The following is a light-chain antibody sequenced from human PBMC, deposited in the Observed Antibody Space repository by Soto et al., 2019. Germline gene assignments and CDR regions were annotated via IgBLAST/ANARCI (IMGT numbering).Light chain of an antibody. CDR1: QSILYSSNNQNY. V-gene: IGKV4-1*01. CDR3: QQYYSIPLT. Sequence: DIVMTQSPDSLAVSLGERATINCKSSQSILYSSNNQNYLAWYQQKPGQPPKLLISWASTRESGVPDRFSGSGSGADFTLTISSLQAEDVAVYYCQQYYSIPLTFAGGTMV. CDR2: WAS. J-gene: IGKJ4*01.